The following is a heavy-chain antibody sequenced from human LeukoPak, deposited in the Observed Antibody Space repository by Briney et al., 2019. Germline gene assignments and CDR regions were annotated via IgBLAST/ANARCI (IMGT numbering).Heavy chain of an antibody. Sequence: SETLSLTCAVSGYSISSGYYWGWIRQPPGKGLEWIGSIYHSGSTYYNPSLKSRVTISVDTSKNQFSLKLSSVTAAGTAVYYCARDKVDYYYGMDVWGKGTTVTVSS. CDR1: GYSISSGYY. CDR3: ARDKVDYYYGMDV. V-gene: IGHV4-38-2*02. CDR2: IYHSGST. J-gene: IGHJ6*04. D-gene: IGHD1-26*01.